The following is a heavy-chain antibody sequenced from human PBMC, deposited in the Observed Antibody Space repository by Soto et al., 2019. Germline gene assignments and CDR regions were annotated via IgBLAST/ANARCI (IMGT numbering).Heavy chain of an antibody. CDR2: IWYDGSDK. J-gene: IGHJ4*02. Sequence: QVQLVESGGGLVHPGGSLRLSWAALGFTFSSYGMHGVRKAPGKGLEGGAVIWYDGSDKYYADSVKGRFTISRDNSKNTLNLQVNSLRAEDTAVYYCAREGKTNYFDYWGQGTLVTVSS. D-gene: IGHD3-10*01. CDR3: AREGKTNYFDY. V-gene: IGHV3-33*01. CDR1: GFTFSSYG.